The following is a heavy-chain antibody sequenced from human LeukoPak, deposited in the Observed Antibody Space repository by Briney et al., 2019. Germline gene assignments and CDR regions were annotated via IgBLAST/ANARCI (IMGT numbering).Heavy chain of an antibody. CDR3: ARDRWLQSDY. Sequence: SETLSLTCTVSGGSISSSSYYWGWIRQPPGKGLEWIGSIYYSGSTYYNPSLKSRVTISVDTSKNQFSLKLSSVTAADTAVYYCARDRWLQSDYWGQGTLVTVSS. CDR2: IYYSGST. J-gene: IGHJ4*02. D-gene: IGHD5-24*01. V-gene: IGHV4-39*07. CDR1: GGSISSSSYY.